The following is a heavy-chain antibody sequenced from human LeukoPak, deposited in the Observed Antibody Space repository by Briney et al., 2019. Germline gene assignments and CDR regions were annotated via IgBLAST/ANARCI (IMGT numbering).Heavy chain of an antibody. CDR1: GFAFSNYW. CDR3: GSTNSFSY. J-gene: IGHJ4*02. D-gene: IGHD2-2*01. V-gene: IGHV3-7*01. CDR2: IKQDGSET. Sequence: GGSLRLSCAASGFAFSNYWMNWVRQAPGKGLEWVANIKQDGSETYSVASVQGRFTISRDNAKNSLYLQMNSLRAEDTALYYCGSTNSFSYWGQGTLVTVSS.